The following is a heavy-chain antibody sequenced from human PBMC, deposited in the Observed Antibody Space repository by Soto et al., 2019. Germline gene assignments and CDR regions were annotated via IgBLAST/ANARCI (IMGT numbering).Heavy chain of an antibody. J-gene: IGHJ6*03. V-gene: IGHV4-39*01. Sequence: SETLSLTCTVSGGSISSSSYYWGWIRQPPGKGLEWIGSIYYSGSTYYNPSLKSRVTISVDTSKNQFSLKLSSVTAADTAVYYCARRKGGSGSYYNGERNYYYYYMDVWGKGTTVTVSS. CDR2: IYYSGST. D-gene: IGHD3-10*01. CDR1: GGSISSSSYY. CDR3: ARRKGGSGSYYNGERNYYYYYMDV.